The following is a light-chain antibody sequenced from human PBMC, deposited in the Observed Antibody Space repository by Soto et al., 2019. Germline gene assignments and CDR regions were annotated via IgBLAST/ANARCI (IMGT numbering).Light chain of an antibody. J-gene: IGLJ1*01. CDR2: EVS. Sequence: QSALTQPPSASGSPGQSVTISCTGTSSDVGGYNYVSWYQQHPGKAPKLMISEVSKRPSGVPDRFSGSKSGNTASLTVSGLQAEDKATYYCSSYAGSNNLGVFGTGTKLTVL. V-gene: IGLV2-8*01. CDR1: SSDVGGYNY. CDR3: SSYAGSNNLGV.